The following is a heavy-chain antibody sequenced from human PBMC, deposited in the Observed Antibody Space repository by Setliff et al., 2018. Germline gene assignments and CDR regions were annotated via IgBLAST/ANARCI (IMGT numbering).Heavy chain of an antibody. CDR1: GYTFISYA. V-gene: IGHV1-3*03. CDR3: ARKGPNSSSHVFGY. CDR2: INPASGNT. D-gene: IGHD3-16*01. J-gene: IGHJ4*02. Sequence: ASVKVSCKASGYTFISYALHWVRQAPGQRLQWMGWINPASGNTKYSQEFQGRVTITRDTSATTVYMELSSLRSDDMAVYCCARKGPNSSSHVFGYWGQGTLVTVSS.